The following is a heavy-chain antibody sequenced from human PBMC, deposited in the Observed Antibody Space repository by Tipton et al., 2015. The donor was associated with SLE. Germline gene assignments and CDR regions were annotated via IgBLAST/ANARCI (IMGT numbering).Heavy chain of an antibody. CDR2: IYYSGYT. Sequence: TLSLTCTVSGGSISNYYWSWIRQPPGKGLEWIGSIYYSGYTYYNPSLKSGVTISIDTSKNQFSLRLSSVTAADTAVYYCARLGFLGYCSGGNCYPEYWGQGTLVTVS. CDR1: GGSISNYY. J-gene: IGHJ4*02. CDR3: ARLGFLGYCSGGNCYPEY. D-gene: IGHD2-15*01. V-gene: IGHV4-59*04.